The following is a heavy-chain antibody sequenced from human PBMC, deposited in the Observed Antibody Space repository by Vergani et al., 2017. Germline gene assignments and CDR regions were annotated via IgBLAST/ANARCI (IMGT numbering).Heavy chain of an antibody. CDR1: GYTFTGYY. Sequence: QVQLVQSGAEVKKPGASVKVSCKASGYTFTGYYMHWVRQAPGQGLEWMGGIIPIFGTANYAQKFQGRVTITADESTSTAYMELSSLRSEDTAVYYCATPKHMVRGRYGMDVWGQGTTVTVSS. CDR2: IIPIFGTA. CDR3: ATPKHMVRGRYGMDV. J-gene: IGHJ6*02. V-gene: IGHV1-69*01. D-gene: IGHD3-10*01.